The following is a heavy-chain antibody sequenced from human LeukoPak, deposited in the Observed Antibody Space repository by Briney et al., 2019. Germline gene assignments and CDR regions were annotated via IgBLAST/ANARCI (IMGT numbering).Heavy chain of an antibody. V-gene: IGHV1-69*05. J-gene: IGHJ4*02. CDR3: ASSSSPGRSSHLRY. CDR1: GGTFSSYA. D-gene: IGHD5-12*01. CDR2: IIPIFGTA. Sequence: SVTVSCKASGGTFSSYAISWVRQAPGQGLEWMGGIIPIFGTANYAQKFQGRVTITTDESTSTAYMELSSLRSEDTAVYYCASSSSPGRSSHLRYWGQGTLVTVSS.